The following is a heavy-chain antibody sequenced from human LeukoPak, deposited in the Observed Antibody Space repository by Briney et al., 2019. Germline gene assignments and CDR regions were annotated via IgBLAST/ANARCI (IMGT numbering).Heavy chain of an antibody. D-gene: IGHD6-19*01. CDR1: GFTFDDYA. CDR2: ISWNSGST. CDR3: AKDSRRSSGGWYSDFLH. Sequence: HPGGSLRLSCVASGFTFDDYAMHWVRQAPGKGLEWVSGISWNSGSTGYADSVQGRFTISRDNAKNSLYLQMNSLRAEDTALYYCAKDSRRSSGGWYSDFLHWGQGTLVTVSS. J-gene: IGHJ1*01. V-gene: IGHV3-9*01.